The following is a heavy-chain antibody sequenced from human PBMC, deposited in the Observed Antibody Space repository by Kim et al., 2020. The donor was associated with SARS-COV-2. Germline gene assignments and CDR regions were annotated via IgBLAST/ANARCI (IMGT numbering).Heavy chain of an antibody. J-gene: IGHJ4*02. Sequence: SVKVSCKASGGTFSSYAISWVRQAPGQGLEWMGGIIHIFGTANYAQKFQGRVTITADESTSTAYMELSSLRSEDTAVYYCASDYGGNSANYWGQGTLVTVSS. D-gene: IGHD4-17*01. CDR1: GGTFSSYA. CDR3: ASDYGGNSANY. CDR2: IIHIFGTA. V-gene: IGHV1-69*13.